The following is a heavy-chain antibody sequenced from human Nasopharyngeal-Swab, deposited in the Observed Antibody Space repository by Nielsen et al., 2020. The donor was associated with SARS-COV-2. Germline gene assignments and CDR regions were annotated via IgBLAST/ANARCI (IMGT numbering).Heavy chain of an antibody. CDR2: INPNTGGT. D-gene: IGHD1-7*01. V-gene: IGHV1-2*06. J-gene: IGHJ5*02. CDR1: GYTFTGYY. Sequence: ASVNVSCKASGYTFTGYYMHWVRQAPGQGLEWVGRINPNTGGTNYAQKFQGRVTMTTDTSISTAYMEVSSLRSDDTAVYYCAREISRTTSWFDPWGQGTLVPVS. CDR3: AREISRTTSWFDP.